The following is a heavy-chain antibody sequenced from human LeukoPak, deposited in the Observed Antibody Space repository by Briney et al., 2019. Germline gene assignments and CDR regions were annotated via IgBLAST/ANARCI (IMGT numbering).Heavy chain of an antibody. CDR2: ISAYNGNT. J-gene: IGHJ6*03. CDR3: ARGIHPYYYYYMDV. Sequence: ASVKVSCKASGYTFTSYGISWVRQAPGRGLEWMGWISAYNGNTNYAQKLQGRVTMTTDTSTSTAYMELRSLRSDDTAVYYCARGIHPYYYYYMDVWGKGTTVTVSS. CDR1: GYTFTSYG. V-gene: IGHV1-18*01.